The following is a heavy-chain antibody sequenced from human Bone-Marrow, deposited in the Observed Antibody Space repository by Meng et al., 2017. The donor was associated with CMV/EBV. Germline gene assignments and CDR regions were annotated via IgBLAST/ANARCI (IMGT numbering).Heavy chain of an antibody. V-gene: IGHV1-18*04. CDR1: GYTFTSYY. J-gene: IGHJ1*01. CDR3: ARGTIRDFSALS. CDR2: ISANNGNT. Sequence: ASVKVSCKASGYTFTSYYMHWVRQAPGQGLEWMGWISANNGNTNYAQKFQGRVTMTTHTSTSTVYMELRSLRSDDTAVYYCARGTIRDFSALSWGQGTLVTVSS. D-gene: IGHD5-24*01.